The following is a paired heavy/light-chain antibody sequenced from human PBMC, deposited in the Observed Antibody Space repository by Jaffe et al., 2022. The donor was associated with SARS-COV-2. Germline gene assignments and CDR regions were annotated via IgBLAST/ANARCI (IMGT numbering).Heavy chain of an antibody. CDR3: ARGYPGYCSSPNCYLDAFDI. D-gene: IGHD2-2*01. J-gene: IGHJ3*02. V-gene: IGHV4-34*01. CDR1: GGSFSGYF. Sequence: QVQLQQWGAGLLKPSETLSLTCAVYGGSFSGYFWSWIRQPPGKGLEWIGEINHSGSPNYNPSLKSRVTTSVDTSKNQFSLKLSSVTAADTAVYYCARGYPGYCSSPNCYLDAFDIWGQGTMVSVSS. CDR2: INHSGSP.
Light chain of an antibody. CDR1: NSNIGSNT. V-gene: IGLV1-44*01. CDR3: ATWDDTLNGRV. Sequence: QSVLTQPPSASGTPGQRVTISCSGSNSNIGSNTVNWYQQLPETAPKLLIYSNNQRPSGVPDRFSGSKSGTSASLAISGLQSEDEADFYCATWDDTLNGRVFGTGTKVTVL. CDR2: SNN. J-gene: IGLJ1*01.